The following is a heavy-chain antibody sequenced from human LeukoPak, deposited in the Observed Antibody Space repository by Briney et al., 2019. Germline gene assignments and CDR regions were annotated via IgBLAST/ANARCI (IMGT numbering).Heavy chain of an antibody. Sequence: SVKVSCKASGGTFSSYSISGVRQAPGQGLEWMGGIIPIFGTANYAQKFQGRVTITVDEFTSTAYMELSSLRSEDTAVYYCARDRDYDFDYWGQGTLVTVSS. J-gene: IGHJ4*02. CDR2: IIPIFGTA. D-gene: IGHD4-17*01. V-gene: IGHV1-69*01. CDR3: ARDRDYDFDY. CDR1: GGTFSSYS.